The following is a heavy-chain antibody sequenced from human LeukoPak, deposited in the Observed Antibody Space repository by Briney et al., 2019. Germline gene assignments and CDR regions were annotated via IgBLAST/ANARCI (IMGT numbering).Heavy chain of an antibody. CDR3: VRDALAPRRDFDF. CDR1: GFTFSNHW. Sequence: PVGSLRLSCAASGFTFSNHWMHWVRQAPGKGLVSVSRIKTDGSSTTYADSAKGRFTISRDNAKNTMYLQMNGLRAEDTAVYYCVRDALAPRRDFDFWGQGTLVTVSS. D-gene: IGHD6-6*01. V-gene: IGHV3-74*01. CDR2: IKTDGSST. J-gene: IGHJ4*02.